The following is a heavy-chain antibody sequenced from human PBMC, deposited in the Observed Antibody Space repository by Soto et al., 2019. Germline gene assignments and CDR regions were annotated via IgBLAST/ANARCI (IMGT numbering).Heavy chain of an antibody. CDR2: INAGNGNT. J-gene: IGHJ5*02. CDR1: GYTFTSYA. CDR3: ARGVQTGTGLNWFDP. D-gene: IGHD1-1*01. V-gene: IGHV1-3*01. Sequence: ATVKVSCKASGYTFTSYAKHWVRQAPGQRLEWMGWINAGNGNTKYSQKFQGRVTITRDTSASTAYMELSSLRSEDTAVYYCARGVQTGTGLNWFDPWGQGTLVTVSS.